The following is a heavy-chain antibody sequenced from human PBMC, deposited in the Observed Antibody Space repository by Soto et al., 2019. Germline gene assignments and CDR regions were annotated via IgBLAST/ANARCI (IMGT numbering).Heavy chain of an antibody. D-gene: IGHD6-6*01. Sequence: SETLSLTCAVSGGSLSSSNWWSWVRQPPGKGLEWIGEIYHSGSTNYNPSLKSRVTISVDKSKNQFSLKLTSVTAADTAVYYCARLVELVARFDYWGQGTLVTVSS. V-gene: IGHV4-4*02. CDR3: ARLVELVARFDY. J-gene: IGHJ4*02. CDR1: GGSLSSSNW. CDR2: IYHSGST.